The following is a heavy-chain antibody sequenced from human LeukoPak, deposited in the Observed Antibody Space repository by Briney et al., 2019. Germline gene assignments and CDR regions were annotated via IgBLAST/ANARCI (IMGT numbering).Heavy chain of an antibody. Sequence: GSSVKVSCKASGGTFSSYAISWVRQAPGQGLEWMGGIIPIFGTANYAQKFQGRVTITADESTSTAYMELSSLRSEDTAMYYCARGPIQIRFLEWKNYHYYGMDVWGQGTTVTVSS. J-gene: IGHJ6*02. CDR2: IIPIFGTA. CDR3: ARGPIQIRFLEWKNYHYYGMDV. V-gene: IGHV1-69*01. CDR1: GGTFSSYA. D-gene: IGHD3-3*01.